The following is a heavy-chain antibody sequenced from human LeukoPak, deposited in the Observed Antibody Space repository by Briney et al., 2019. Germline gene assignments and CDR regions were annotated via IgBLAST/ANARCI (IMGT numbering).Heavy chain of an antibody. Sequence: GGSLRLSCAASGFTVSSNYMSWVRQAPGKGLEWVSVIYSGGSTYYADSVKGRFTISRDNSKNTLYLQMNSLRAEDTAVYYCARDVYCSGGSCYSSAFDIWGQGTMVTVSS. D-gene: IGHD2-15*01. CDR2: IYSGGST. J-gene: IGHJ3*02. CDR3: ARDVYCSGGSCYSSAFDI. CDR1: GFTVSSNY. V-gene: IGHV3-53*05.